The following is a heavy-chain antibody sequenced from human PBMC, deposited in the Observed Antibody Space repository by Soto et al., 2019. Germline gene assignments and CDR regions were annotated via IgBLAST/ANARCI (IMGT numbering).Heavy chain of an antibody. CDR2: INHSGST. Sequence: ETLSLTCAVYGGSFSGYYWSWIRQPPGKGLEWIGEINHSGSTNYNPSLKSRVTISVDTSKNQFSLKLSSVTAADTAVYYCARRIAYDFWSGYIQTQARHKPFDYWGQGTLVTVSS. J-gene: IGHJ4*02. D-gene: IGHD3-3*01. CDR1: GGSFSGYY. V-gene: IGHV4-34*01. CDR3: ARRIAYDFWSGYIQTQARHKPFDY.